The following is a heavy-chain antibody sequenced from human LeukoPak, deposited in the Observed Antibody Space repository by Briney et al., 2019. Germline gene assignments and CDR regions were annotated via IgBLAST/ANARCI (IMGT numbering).Heavy chain of an antibody. Sequence: ASVKVSCKASGYAFTGYYMDWVRQAPGQGLEWMGWVNPNSGGTNYAQKFQGRVTMTRDTSISTAYMELSRLRSDDAAVYYCARDSYCSSTSCYYYYGMDVWGQGTTVTVSS. CDR2: VNPNSGGT. V-gene: IGHV1-2*02. D-gene: IGHD2-2*01. CDR1: GYAFTGYY. CDR3: ARDSYCSSTSCYYYYGMDV. J-gene: IGHJ6*02.